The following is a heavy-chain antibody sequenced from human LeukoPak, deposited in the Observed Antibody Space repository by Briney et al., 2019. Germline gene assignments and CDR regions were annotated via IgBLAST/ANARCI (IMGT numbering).Heavy chain of an antibody. CDR3: ARGQRFLEWLYWFDP. V-gene: IGHV4-59*01. CDR2: IYYSGST. Sequence: SETLSLTCTVSGGSISSCYWSWIRQPPGKGLEWIGYIYYSGSTNYNPSLKSRVTISVDTSKNQFSLKLSSVTAADTAVYYCARGQRFLEWLYWFDPWGQGTLVTVSS. D-gene: IGHD3-3*01. CDR1: GGSISSCY. J-gene: IGHJ5*02.